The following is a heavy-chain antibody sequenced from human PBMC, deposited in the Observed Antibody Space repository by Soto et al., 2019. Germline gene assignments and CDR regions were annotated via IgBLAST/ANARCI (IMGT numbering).Heavy chain of an antibody. D-gene: IGHD3-3*01. J-gene: IGHJ5*02. V-gene: IGHV3-33*01. CDR3: ARDRVFGVVIETNWFDP. Sequence: GGSHSLSCAASGFPFRSYGMHWVRQAPGKGLEWVAVIWYDGSNKYYADSVKGRFTISRDNSKNTLYLQMNSLRAEDTAVYYCARDRVFGVVIETNWFDPWGQGTLVTVSS. CDR1: GFPFRSYG. CDR2: IWYDGSNK.